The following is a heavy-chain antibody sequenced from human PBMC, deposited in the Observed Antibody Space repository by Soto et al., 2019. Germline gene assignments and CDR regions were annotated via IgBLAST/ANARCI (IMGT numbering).Heavy chain of an antibody. V-gene: IGHV3-23*01. CDR3: AGRGSGSDYED. CDR2: ISGSGDST. J-gene: IGHJ4*02. CDR1: GFTFSSYA. D-gene: IGHD1-26*01. Sequence: EVQLLESGGGLVQPGGSLRLSCAASGFTFSSYAMRWVRQAPVKGLEWVSAISGSGDSTYYADSVKGRFTISRDNSKNTLSLQMSSLRAEDTAVYSCAGRGSGSDYEDWGQGTLVTVSS.